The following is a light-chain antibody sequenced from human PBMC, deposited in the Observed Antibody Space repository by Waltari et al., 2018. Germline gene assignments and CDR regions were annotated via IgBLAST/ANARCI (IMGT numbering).Light chain of an antibody. CDR2: KAF. Sequence: DTQMTPSPSTLSASVGHRVTITCRASHSILTWLAWYQQKPGKAPRLLIYKAFNLESGVPGRFSGSASGTEFNLTISSLQPDDSATYYCQQYHDYSAFGQGTKLEIK. J-gene: IGKJ2*01. CDR3: QQYHDYSA. CDR1: HSILTW. V-gene: IGKV1-5*03.